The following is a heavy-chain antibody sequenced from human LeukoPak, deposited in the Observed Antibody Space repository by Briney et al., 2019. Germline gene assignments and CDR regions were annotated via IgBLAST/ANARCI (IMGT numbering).Heavy chain of an antibody. Sequence: GRSLRLSCAASGFTFSSYGMHWVRQAPGKGLEWVAVISYDGSNKYYADSVKGRFTISRDNSKNTLYLQMNSLRAEDTAVYYCAKSGTQWEPDPPGYWGQGTLVTVSS. J-gene: IGHJ4*02. D-gene: IGHD1-26*01. CDR2: ISYDGSNK. V-gene: IGHV3-30*18. CDR3: AKSGTQWEPDPPGY. CDR1: GFTFSSYG.